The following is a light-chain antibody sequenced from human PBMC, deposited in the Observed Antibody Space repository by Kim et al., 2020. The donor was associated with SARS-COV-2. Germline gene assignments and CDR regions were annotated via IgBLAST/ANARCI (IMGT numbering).Light chain of an antibody. CDR3: QAWDSSTVV. J-gene: IGLJ2*01. CDR2: QDS. V-gene: IGLV3-1*01. Sequence: SVSPGQTASITWSGDKVGDKYACWYQQKPGQSPVLVIYQDSKRPSGIPERFSGSNSGNTATLTISGTQAMDEADYYCQAWDSSTVVFGGGTQLTVL. CDR1: KVGDKY.